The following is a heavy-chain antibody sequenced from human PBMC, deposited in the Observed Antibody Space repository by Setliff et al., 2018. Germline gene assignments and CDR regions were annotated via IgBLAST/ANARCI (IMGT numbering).Heavy chain of an antibody. CDR2: IYTSWST. CDR1: GDSISSRRNY. V-gene: IGHV4-61*09. J-gene: IGHJ6*03. Sequence: PSETLSVTCTVSGDSISSRRNYWGWFRQPAGKELEWIGQIYTSWSTNYNPSLKSRVTISLDTSKNQFSLSLTSVTAEDTAVYYCARMSGFQYIDVWDKGTTVTVSS. D-gene: IGHD3-3*01. CDR3: ARMSGFQYIDV.